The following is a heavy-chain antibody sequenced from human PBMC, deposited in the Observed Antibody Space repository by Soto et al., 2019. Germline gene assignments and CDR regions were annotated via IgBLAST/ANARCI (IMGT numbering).Heavy chain of an antibody. V-gene: IGHV3-30-3*01. CDR2: ISYDGSNK. Sequence: PGGSLRLSCAASGFTFSSYAMHWVRQAPGKGLEWVAVISYDGSNKYYADSVKGRFTISRDNSKNTLYLQMNSLRAEDTAVYYCARDHQPYCSSTSCYPPPPYYYGMDVWGQGTTVTVS. CDR1: GFTFSSYA. D-gene: IGHD2-2*01. CDR3: ARDHQPYCSSTSCYPPPPYYYGMDV. J-gene: IGHJ6*02.